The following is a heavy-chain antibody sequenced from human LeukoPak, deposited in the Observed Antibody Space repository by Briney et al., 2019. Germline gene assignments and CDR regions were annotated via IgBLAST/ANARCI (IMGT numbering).Heavy chain of an antibody. J-gene: IGHJ4*02. V-gene: IGHV4-59*01. CDR2: IYYSGNT. CDR1: GGSISSYY. D-gene: IGHD5-18*01. Sequence: SETLSLTCTVSGGSISSYYWSWIRQPPGKGLEWIGHIYYSGNTNYNPSLKSRVTISIDTSKNQFSLRLSSVTAADTAVYYCARGAAGYSYGWGQGTLVTASS. CDR3: ARGAAGYSYG.